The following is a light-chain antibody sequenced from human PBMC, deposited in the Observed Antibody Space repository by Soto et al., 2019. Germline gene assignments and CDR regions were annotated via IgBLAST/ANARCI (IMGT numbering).Light chain of an antibody. Sequence: EIVLTQSPGTLSLSPGERATLSCRASQSLSSNYLAWYQQRPGQAPRLLIYGASNRATGIPDRFRGSGSGTDFTLTISKLEAEDCAVYYCQQFGSSPFTFGPGTKVDI. CDR3: QQFGSSPFT. CDR1: QSLSSNY. J-gene: IGKJ3*01. CDR2: GAS. V-gene: IGKV3-20*01.